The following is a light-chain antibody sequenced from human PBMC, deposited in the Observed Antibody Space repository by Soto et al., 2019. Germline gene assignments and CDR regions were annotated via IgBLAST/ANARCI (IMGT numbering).Light chain of an antibody. J-gene: IGKJ5*01. CDR2: GAS. V-gene: IGKV3-20*01. CDR1: QSLITRY. CDR3: QQYGTSPT. Sequence: IVLMQSPGTLSLFPGERATLSCRASQSLITRYLAWYQQKPGQAPRLLIYGASSRATGIPDRFSGSGSGTDFTLTISRLEPEDFAVYSCQQYGTSPTFGQGTRLEIK.